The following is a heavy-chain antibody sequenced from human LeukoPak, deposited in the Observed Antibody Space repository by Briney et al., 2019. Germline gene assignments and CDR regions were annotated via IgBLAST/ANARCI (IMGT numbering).Heavy chain of an antibody. CDR3: ARDVGDY. J-gene: IGHJ4*02. CDR1: GFTFSSYA. D-gene: IGHD1-26*01. CDR2: ISYDGSNK. Sequence: GGSLRLSCAASGFTFSSYAMHWVRQAPGKGLEWVAVISYDGSNKYYADSVKRRFTISRDNSKNTLYLQMNSLRAEDTAVYYCARDVGDYWGQGTLVTVSS. V-gene: IGHV3-30*04.